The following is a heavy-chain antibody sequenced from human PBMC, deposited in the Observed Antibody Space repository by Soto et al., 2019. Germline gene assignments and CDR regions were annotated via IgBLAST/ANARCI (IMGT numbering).Heavy chain of an antibody. CDR2: IIPILRTA. CDR3: ARALVATNAFDY. D-gene: IGHD5-12*01. Sequence: QVQVEQSGAEVKKPGSSVKVSCKASGDTFSSYGFTWVRPAPGQGLEWMGGIIPILRTANYAQKFQGRVTIPADESTSTAYMELSSLRSEDTAVYYCARALVATNAFDYWGQGILVTVSS. V-gene: IGHV1-69*11. J-gene: IGHJ4*02. CDR1: GDTFSSYG.